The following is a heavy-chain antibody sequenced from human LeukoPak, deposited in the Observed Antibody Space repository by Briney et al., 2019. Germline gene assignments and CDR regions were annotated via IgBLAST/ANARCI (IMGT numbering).Heavy chain of an antibody. CDR3: ARHYCSGGSCYPY. J-gene: IGHJ4*02. CDR2: IYTSGST. V-gene: IGHV4-4*07. D-gene: IGHD2-15*01. CDR1: GGSISSYY. Sequence: SETLPLTCAVSGGSISSYYWSWIRQPAGKGLEWIGRIYTSGSTNYNPSLKSRVTMSVDTSKNQFSLKLSSVTAADTAVYYCARHYCSGGSCYPYWGQGTLVTVSS.